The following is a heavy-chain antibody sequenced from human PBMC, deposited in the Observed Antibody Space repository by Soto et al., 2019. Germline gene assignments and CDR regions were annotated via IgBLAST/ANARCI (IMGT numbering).Heavy chain of an antibody. CDR1: GGSFGNYF. V-gene: IGHV4-34*01. Sequence: PSETLSLTCAVSGGSFGNYFWNGIRQPPGKGLEWIGELSRGGGTNYNPSLQSRVSISGDPSKNQFSLNLTSETAAATAVYYCATDRGNHWGQGTLVTVSS. CDR2: LSRGGGT. CDR3: ATDRGNH. J-gene: IGHJ4*02.